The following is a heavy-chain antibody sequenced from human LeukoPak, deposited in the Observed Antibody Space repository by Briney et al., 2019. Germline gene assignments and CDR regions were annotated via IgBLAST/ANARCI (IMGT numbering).Heavy chain of an antibody. CDR2: INHSGST. D-gene: IGHD4-11*01. J-gene: IGHJ4*02. Sequence: PSETLSLTCAVYGESFSAYYWSWIRQPPGKGLEWIGDINHSGSTNYNPSLKSRVTISADTSKNQFSLELISVTAADTAVYYCARGGTTLADYWAQGTLVTVSS. CDR3: ARGGTTLADY. CDR1: GESFSAYY. V-gene: IGHV4-34*01.